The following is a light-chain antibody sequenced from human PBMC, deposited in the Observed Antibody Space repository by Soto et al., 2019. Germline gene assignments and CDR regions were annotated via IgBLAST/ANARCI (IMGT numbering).Light chain of an antibody. J-gene: IGKJ2*01. CDR3: HQYDSHSGYT. CDR2: RAS. V-gene: IGKV1-5*03. CDR1: QSISTW. Sequence: DIQMTQSPSTLSASVGDRVTITCRASQSISTWLAWYQQKPGKAPKLLIYRASTLENGVPSRFSGSGSGTEFTITTTSMLADDFATSYCHQYDSHSGYTFGQGTRLEIK.